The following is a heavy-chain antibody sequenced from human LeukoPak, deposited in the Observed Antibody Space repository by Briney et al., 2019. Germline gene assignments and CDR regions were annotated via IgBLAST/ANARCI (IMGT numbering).Heavy chain of an antibody. J-gene: IGHJ6*03. Sequence: ASVSVSCTASGYTFTNYDINCVRQATGQGLERVGWMNPNRGNTGYAQKFQGRVTITRNTSLSTAYMELSSLRSEDTAVYYCARSDGLIKWSIYYYYYMDVWGKGTTVTVSS. CDR1: GYTFTNYD. CDR3: ARSDGLIKWSIYYYYYMDV. V-gene: IGHV1-8*03. CDR2: MNPNRGNT. D-gene: IGHD2-8*01.